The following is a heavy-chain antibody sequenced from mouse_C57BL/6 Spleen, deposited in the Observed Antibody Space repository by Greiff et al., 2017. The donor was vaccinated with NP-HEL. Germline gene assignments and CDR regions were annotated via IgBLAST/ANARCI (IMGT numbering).Heavy chain of an antibody. V-gene: IGHV1-7*01. CDR1: GYTFTSYW. J-gene: IGHJ4*01. Sequence: VQLQQSGAELAKPGASVKLSCKASGYTFTSYWMHWVKQRPGQGLEWIGYINPSSGYTKYNQKFKDKATLTADKSSSTADRQLSSLTYEDSAGYYCARYLRGAMDYWGQGTSVTVSS. CDR3: ARYLRGAMDY. CDR2: INPSSGYT. D-gene: IGHD5-1*01.